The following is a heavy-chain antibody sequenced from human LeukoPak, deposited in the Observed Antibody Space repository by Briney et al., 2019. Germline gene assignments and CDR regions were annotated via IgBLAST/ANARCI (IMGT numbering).Heavy chain of an antibody. V-gene: IGHV1-69*13. CDR2: IIPIFGTA. CDR3: AREGWQQLASRGTYYYYGMDV. J-gene: IGHJ6*02. Sequence: ASVKVSCKASGGTFSSYAISWVRQAPGQGLEWMGGIIPIFGTANYAQKFQGRVTITADESTSTAYMELSSLRSEDTAVYYCAREGWQQLASRGTYYYYGMDVWGQGTTVTVSS. CDR1: GGTFSSYA. D-gene: IGHD6-13*01.